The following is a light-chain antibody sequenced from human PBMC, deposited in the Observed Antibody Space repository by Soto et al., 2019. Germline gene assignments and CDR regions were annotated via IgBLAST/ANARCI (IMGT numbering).Light chain of an antibody. CDR1: QSISSY. Sequence: DIQMTQSPSSLSASVGDRVTITCRASQSISSYLNWYQQKPGKAPKPLIYAASSLQSGVPSRFSGRGSGTHFPLTISSLQPEDFATYYCQQSYSTPYPFGQGTKLEIK. V-gene: IGKV1-39*01. CDR3: QQSYSTPYP. J-gene: IGKJ2*01. CDR2: AAS.